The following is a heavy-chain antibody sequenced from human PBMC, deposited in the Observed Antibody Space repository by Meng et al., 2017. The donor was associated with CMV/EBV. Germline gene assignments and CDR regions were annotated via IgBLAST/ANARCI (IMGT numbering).Heavy chain of an antibody. D-gene: IGHD5-12*01. V-gene: IGHV1-18*01. CDR1: GYTFTSYG. Sequence: QVQQVQHGAWLRKPGASLKVSCKASGYTFTSYGISWVRQAPGQGLEWMGWISAYNGNTNYAQKLQGRVTMTTDTSTSTAYMELRSLRSDDTAVYYCARGGASSGYDLIDYWGQGTLVTVSS. J-gene: IGHJ4*02. CDR2: ISAYNGNT. CDR3: ARGGASSGYDLIDY.